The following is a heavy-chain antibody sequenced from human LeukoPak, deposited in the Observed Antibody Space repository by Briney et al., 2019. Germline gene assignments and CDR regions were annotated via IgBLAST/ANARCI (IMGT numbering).Heavy chain of an antibody. CDR3: ARGPLTWFDP. Sequence: GGSLRLSCAASGFTFSDNYMSWIRQAPGKGLEWVSYISSGGTTIYYADSVKGQFTISRDNAKKSLYLQMNSLTAEDTAVYYCARGPLTWFDPWGQGTLVTVSS. CDR2: ISSGGTTI. CDR1: GFTFSDNY. V-gene: IGHV3-11*01. J-gene: IGHJ5*02.